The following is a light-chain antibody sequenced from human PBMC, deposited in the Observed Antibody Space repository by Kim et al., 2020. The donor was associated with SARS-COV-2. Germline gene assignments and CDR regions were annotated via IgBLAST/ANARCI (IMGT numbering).Light chain of an antibody. V-gene: IGLV2-23*02. CDR1: SSDVGSYNL. CDR2: EVS. CDR3: CSYAGSSSYV. J-gene: IGLJ1*01. Sequence: QSIPISCTGTSSDVGSYNLVSWYQQHPGKAPKLMIYEVSKRPSGVSNRFSGSKSGNTASLTISGLQAEDEADYYCCSYAGSSSYVFGTGTKVTVL.